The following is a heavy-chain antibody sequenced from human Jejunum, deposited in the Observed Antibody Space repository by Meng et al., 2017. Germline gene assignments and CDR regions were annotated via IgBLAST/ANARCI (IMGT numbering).Heavy chain of an antibody. CDR2: IFWSDDK. CDR3: AQSPIGPAANHWFDP. D-gene: IGHD2-2*01. CDR1: GFSLDSSGVS. J-gene: IGHJ5*02. V-gene: IGHV2-5*01. Sequence: QITVKESGPTLVTPTQTLTLTCTFSGFSLDSSGVSVGWVRQPPGKALEWLALIFWSDDKRYSPSLNNRLTISKDTSRNQVVLTMTNMDPADTGTYFCAQSPIGPAANHWFDPWGQGILVTVSS.